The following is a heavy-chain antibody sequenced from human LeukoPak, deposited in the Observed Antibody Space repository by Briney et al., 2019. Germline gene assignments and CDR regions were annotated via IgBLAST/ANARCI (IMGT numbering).Heavy chain of an antibody. CDR3: AREGSPDYDILTGYSVY. J-gene: IGHJ4*02. CDR2: IIPILGIA. Sequence: GASVKVSCKASGGTFSSYAISWVRQAPGQELEWMGRIIPILGIANYAQKFQGRVTITADKSTSTAYMELSSLRSEDTAVYYCAREGSPDYDILTGYSVYWGQGTLVTVSS. D-gene: IGHD3-9*01. CDR1: GGTFSSYA. V-gene: IGHV1-69*04.